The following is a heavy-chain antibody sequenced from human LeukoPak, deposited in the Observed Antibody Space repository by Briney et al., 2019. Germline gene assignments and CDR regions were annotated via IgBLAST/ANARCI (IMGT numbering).Heavy chain of an antibody. CDR3: ARRGIAAPYYYMDV. J-gene: IGHJ6*03. Sequence: ASVKVSCKASGYTFTSYDISWVRQAPGQGLEWMGWISAYNGNTNYAQKLQGRVTMTTDTSTSTAYMELRSLRSDDTAVYYCARRGIAAPYYYMDVWGKGTTVTVSS. V-gene: IGHV1-18*01. D-gene: IGHD6-6*01. CDR1: GYTFTSYD. CDR2: ISAYNGNT.